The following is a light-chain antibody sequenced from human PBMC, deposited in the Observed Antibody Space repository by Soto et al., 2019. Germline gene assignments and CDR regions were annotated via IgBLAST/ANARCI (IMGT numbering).Light chain of an antibody. CDR1: SSDVGGYNY. J-gene: IGLJ2*01. V-gene: IGLV2-14*03. Sequence: QAVVTQPASVSGSPGQSITISCTGTSSDVGGYNYVSWYQQHPGKAPTLMIYDVSYRPSGVSNRFSGSKSGNTASLTISGLQAEDEADYYCSSYTSSSTHVVFGGGTKLTVL. CDR3: SSYTSSSTHVV. CDR2: DVS.